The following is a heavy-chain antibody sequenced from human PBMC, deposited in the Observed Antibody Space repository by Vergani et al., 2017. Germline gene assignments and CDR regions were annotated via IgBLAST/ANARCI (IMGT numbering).Heavy chain of an antibody. D-gene: IGHD3-10*01. CDR2: IHHSGYT. J-gene: IGHJ6*02. CDR1: DSSIMTNPY. CDR3: ARHRGSGGFFPSSYFYGMDV. V-gene: IGHV4-38-2*01. Sequence: QVQLQESGPGLVKPSETLTLTCDVSDSSIMTNPYWGWFRQSPGKGLEWIGCIHHSGYTHYNSSLKSRVSISTVSSSKCPLSLAAVAAADTAIYYCARHRGSGGFFPSSYFYGMDVWGHGTTVTVSS.